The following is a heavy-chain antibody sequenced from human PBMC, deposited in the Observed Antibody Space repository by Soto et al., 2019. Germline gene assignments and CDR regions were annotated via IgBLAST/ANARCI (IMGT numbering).Heavy chain of an antibody. Sequence: ESLSLTCTVSGASISSYYWSWIRPPPGKGLEWIGYIYYSGSTNYNPSPKSRVTIPVDTSKNQFSLKLSSVTAADTAVYYCARDWWMATMVRGAFDIWGQGTMVTVSS. CDR1: GASISSYY. J-gene: IGHJ3*02. D-gene: IGHD2-8*01. CDR3: ARDWWMATMVRGAFDI. CDR2: IYYSGST. V-gene: IGHV4-59*01.